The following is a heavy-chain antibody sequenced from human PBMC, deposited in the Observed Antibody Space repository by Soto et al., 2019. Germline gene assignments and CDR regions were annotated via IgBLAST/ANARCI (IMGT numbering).Heavy chain of an antibody. J-gene: IGHJ4*02. CDR2: INPDSGAT. CDR3: ARGDYGTGGYPFPYFDY. D-gene: IGHD2-8*02. Sequence: HEHLVQSGAEVKRPGASLKVSCKASGYSFTGYYIHWVRQAPGQGLVWMGWINPDSGATNYAQNFQGRVTLTSDTSISTASMDLTSLTSDDTAVYYCARGDYGTGGYPFPYFDYWGQGTLDIVSS. V-gene: IGHV1-2*02. CDR1: GYSFTGYY.